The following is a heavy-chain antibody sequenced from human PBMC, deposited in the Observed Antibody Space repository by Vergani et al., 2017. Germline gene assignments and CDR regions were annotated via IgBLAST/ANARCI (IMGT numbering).Heavy chain of an antibody. CDR2: IKRQGDGGTR. CDR1: GFTFSHVW. Sequence: EVQLVESGGGLVKPGGSLRISCAASGFTFSHVWMSWVRQAPGKGLEWVGHIKRQGDGGTRDYAAPVKGRFSISRDDSKDTLYLQMNSLKIEDTAVYYCTTEXQCSSNTCPSAFEYWGQGTLVTVSS. J-gene: IGHJ4*02. V-gene: IGHV3-15*01. D-gene: IGHD2-2*01. CDR3: TTEXQCSSNTCPSAFEY.